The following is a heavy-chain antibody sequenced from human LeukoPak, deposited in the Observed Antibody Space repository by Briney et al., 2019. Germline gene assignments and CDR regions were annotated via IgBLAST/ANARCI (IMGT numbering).Heavy chain of an antibody. D-gene: IGHD5-18*01. J-gene: IGHJ4*02. CDR1: GYTFTGHY. Sequence: GASVKVSCKASGYTFTGHYMHWVRQAPGQGVEWMGWINPNSGGTNYAQKFQGRVTMTRDTSISTAYMELSRLRSDDTAVYYCARFPIQLWLYGYDYWGQGTLVTVSS. CDR3: ARFPIQLWLYGYDY. V-gene: IGHV1-2*02. CDR2: INPNSGGT.